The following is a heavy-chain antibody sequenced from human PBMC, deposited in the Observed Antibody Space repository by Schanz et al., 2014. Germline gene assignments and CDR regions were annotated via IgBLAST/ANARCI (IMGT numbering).Heavy chain of an antibody. CDR1: GFSFSSYT. CDR3: ARDGDFDY. Sequence: EVQLLESGGGLVQPGESLRLSCAASGFSFSSYTMSWVRQAPGKGLQWVSITYSGGSTYYADSVKGRFTISRDNSKNTLYLQMNSLRADDTAVYYCARDGDFDYWGQGTLVTVSS. J-gene: IGHJ4*02. V-gene: IGHV3-66*01. CDR2: TYSGGST.